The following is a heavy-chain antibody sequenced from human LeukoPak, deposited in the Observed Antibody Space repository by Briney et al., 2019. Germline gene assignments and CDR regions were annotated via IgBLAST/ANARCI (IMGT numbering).Heavy chain of an antibody. D-gene: IGHD3-10*01. Sequence: SETLSLTCTVSGGSISSYYWSWIRQPPGKRLEWIGYIYYSGSTNYNPSLKSRVTISVDTSKNQFSLKLSSVTAADTAVYYCARAPYGSGSYRRGVNWFDPWGQGTLVTVSS. V-gene: IGHV4-59*01. J-gene: IGHJ5*02. CDR2: IYYSGST. CDR1: GGSISSYY. CDR3: ARAPYGSGSYRRGVNWFDP.